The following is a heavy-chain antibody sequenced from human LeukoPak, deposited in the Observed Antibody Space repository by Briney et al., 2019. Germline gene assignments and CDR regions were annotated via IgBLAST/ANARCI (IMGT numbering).Heavy chain of an antibody. D-gene: IGHD6-13*01. Sequence: SETLSLTCTVSGGSISSSSYYWGWIRQPPGKGLEWIGSIYYSGSTYYNPSLKSRVTISVDTSKNQFSLKLSPVTAADTAVYYCARHAGAAPLDYWGQGTLVTVSS. CDR3: ARHAGAAPLDY. CDR2: IYYSGST. V-gene: IGHV4-39*01. J-gene: IGHJ4*02. CDR1: GGSISSSSYY.